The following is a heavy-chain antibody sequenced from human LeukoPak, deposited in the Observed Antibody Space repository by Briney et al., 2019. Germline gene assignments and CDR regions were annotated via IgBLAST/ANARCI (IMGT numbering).Heavy chain of an antibody. V-gene: IGHV4-59*01. CDR3: GSWGSSAFDY. CDR1: GGSISSYY. D-gene: IGHD3-16*01. CDR2: IYYSGST. Sequence: SETLSLTCTVPGGSISSYYWSWIRQPPGEGLERIGYIYYSGSTHSNPSLKSRVTLSVDTSQNQFSLKLSSVTDPHTRVCLSGSWGSSAFDYWGQGTLVTVSS. J-gene: IGHJ4*02.